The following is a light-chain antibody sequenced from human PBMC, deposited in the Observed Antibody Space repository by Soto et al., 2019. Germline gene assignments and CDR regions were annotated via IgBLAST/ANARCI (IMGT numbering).Light chain of an antibody. CDR3: QQYFTTPWT. CDR1: QSVLYSPNNRNY. V-gene: IGKV4-1*01. J-gene: IGKJ1*01. Sequence: DIVMTQSPDSLAVSLGERATINCKSSQSVLYSPNNRNYLAWYQQKPGQAPKLLIYWASTRESGVPDRFSGSGSGTNFTLTFNSLRAEDVALYYCQQYFTTPWTFGQGTKVEIK. CDR2: WAS.